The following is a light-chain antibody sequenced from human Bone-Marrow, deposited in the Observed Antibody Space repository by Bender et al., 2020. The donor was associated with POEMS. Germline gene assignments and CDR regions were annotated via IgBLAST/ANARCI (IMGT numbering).Light chain of an antibody. Sequence: QSALTQPDSVSGSPGQSITISCTGTNSDVGSYNLVSWYQQHPGKAPQVILFDVSERPSGVPDRFSGSKSGNTASLTISGLQAEDEADYFCCSYAGTNTFVFGPGTMVTVL. CDR1: NSDVGSYNL. V-gene: IGLV2-23*02. CDR3: CSYAGTNTFV. CDR2: DVS. J-gene: IGLJ1*01.